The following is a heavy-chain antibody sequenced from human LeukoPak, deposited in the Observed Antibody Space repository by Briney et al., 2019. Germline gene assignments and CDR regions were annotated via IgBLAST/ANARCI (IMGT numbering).Heavy chain of an antibody. CDR3: ARLKRDGYNFDY. J-gene: IGHJ4*02. D-gene: IGHD5-24*01. CDR2: IDPSDSYT. V-gene: IGHV5-10-1*01. Sequence: GESLKISCKGSGYSFNSYWIGWVRQMPGKGLEWMGRIDPSDSYTNYSPSSQGHVTISADKSISTAYLQWSSLRASDTATYYCARLKRDGYNFDYWGQGTLVTVSS. CDR1: GYSFNSYW.